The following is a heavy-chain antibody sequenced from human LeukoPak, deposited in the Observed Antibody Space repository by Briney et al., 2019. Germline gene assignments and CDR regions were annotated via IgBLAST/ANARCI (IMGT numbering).Heavy chain of an antibody. CDR3: ARGPSGGLDY. D-gene: IGHD1-14*01. V-gene: IGHV3-11*06. J-gene: IGHJ4*02. Sequence: LSLTCTVSGGSFSSTTYYWSWVRQAPGKGLEWVSYISSSSSYTNYADSVKGPFTISRDNAKNSLYLQMNSLRAEDTAVYYCARGPSGGLDYWGQGTLVTVSS. CDR1: GGSFSSTTYY. CDR2: ISSSSSYT.